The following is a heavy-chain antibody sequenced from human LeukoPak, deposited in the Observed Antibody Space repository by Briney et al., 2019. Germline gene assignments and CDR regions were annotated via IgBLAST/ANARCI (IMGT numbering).Heavy chain of an antibody. Sequence: ASVTVSCKASGYTFTIYGISWVRQAPGQGLEWMGWISAYNGNTNYAQKLQGRVTMTTDTSTSTAYMELRSLRSDDTAVYYGASCHGSGSYYNGICDFDYWGQDTGDTVSS. V-gene: IGHV1-18*01. CDR1: GYTFTIYG. CDR2: ISAYNGNT. CDR3: ASCHGSGSYYNGICDFDY. D-gene: IGHD3-10*01. J-gene: IGHJ4*02.